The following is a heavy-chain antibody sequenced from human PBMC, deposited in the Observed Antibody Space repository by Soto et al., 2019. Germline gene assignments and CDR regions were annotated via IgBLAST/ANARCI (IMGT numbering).Heavy chain of an antibody. CDR3: ARDSSGGYLHNGFDP. CDR1: GFTFSSYW. CDR2: INSDGSSA. V-gene: IGHV3-74*01. Sequence: PGGSLRLSCAASGFTFSSYWMHWVRQGAGKGLVWVSRINSDGSSASYAYSVKGRFTISRDNAKNTLYLQMNSLRAEDTSVYYGARDSSGGYLHNGFDPWGQGTMVTVSS. D-gene: IGHD2-15*01. J-gene: IGHJ5*02.